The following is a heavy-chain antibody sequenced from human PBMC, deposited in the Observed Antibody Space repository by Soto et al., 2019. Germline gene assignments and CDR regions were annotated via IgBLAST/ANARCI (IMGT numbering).Heavy chain of an antibody. CDR2: MNYSGKT. Sequence: SETLSLTCGVSGYSISSGYYWAWSREPRGRGLEWIGSMNYSGKTYHNPSLKSRVTMSVDTSKNQFSLKLSSVIAADTAVYYCARGVRVVGATINYGDGMDGWGQGTTVTVSS. CDR3: ARGVRVVGATINYGDGMDG. V-gene: IGHV4-38-2*01. CDR1: GYSISSGYY. D-gene: IGHD1-26*01. J-gene: IGHJ6*02.